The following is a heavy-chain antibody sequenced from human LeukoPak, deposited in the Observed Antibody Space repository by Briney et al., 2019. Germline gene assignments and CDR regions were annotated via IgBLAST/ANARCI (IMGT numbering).Heavy chain of an antibody. CDR2: FDPEDGET. CDR1: GYTLTELS. D-gene: IGHD3-3*01. V-gene: IGHV1-24*01. CDR3: ATGQRLSYYDFWSGPDAFDI. Sequence: ASVKVSCKVSGYTLTELSIHWVRQAPGKGLEWMGGFDPEDGETIYAQKFQGRVTMTEDTSTDTAYMELSSLRSEDTAVYYCATGQRLSYYDFWSGPDAFDIWGQGTMVTVSS. J-gene: IGHJ3*02.